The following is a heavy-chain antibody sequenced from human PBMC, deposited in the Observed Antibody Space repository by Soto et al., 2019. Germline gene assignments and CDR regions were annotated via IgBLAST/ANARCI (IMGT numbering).Heavy chain of an antibody. J-gene: IGHJ4*02. D-gene: IGHD3-22*01. Sequence: QVQLVQSGAEVKKPGSSVKVSCKASGGTFSSYTISWVRQAPGQGLEWMGRIIPILGIANYAQKFQGRVTMTAVKATSTAYMELSSLRSEDTAVYYCASRYDSSDYWGQGTLVTVSS. V-gene: IGHV1-69*02. CDR1: GGTFSSYT. CDR2: IIPILGIA. CDR3: ASRYDSSDY.